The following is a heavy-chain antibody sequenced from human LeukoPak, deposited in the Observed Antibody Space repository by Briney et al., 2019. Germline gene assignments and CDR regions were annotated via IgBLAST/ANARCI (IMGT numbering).Heavy chain of an antibody. CDR2: IHYRWST. Sequence: PSETLSLTCTVSGDSISSYYGSWIRQSPAKGLEWIGHIHYRWSTNYNPSLKRRVIISLDTSKNQFSLRLSSVTAADTAVYYCARHGASSDFYYAVDVWGQGTTVTVSS. D-gene: IGHD1-26*01. V-gene: IGHV4-59*08. CDR1: GDSISSYY. J-gene: IGHJ6*02. CDR3: ARHGASSDFYYAVDV.